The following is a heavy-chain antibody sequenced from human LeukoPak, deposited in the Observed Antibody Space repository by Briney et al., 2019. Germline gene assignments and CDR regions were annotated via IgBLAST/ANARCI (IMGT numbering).Heavy chain of an antibody. V-gene: IGHV4-31*03. D-gene: IGHD3-3*01. Sequence: PSETLSLTCTVSGGSVSSGGYYWSWVRQHPGKGPEWIGYIFYSGSTHYNPSLKRRVHLSLDTSKNQFSLKLSSVTAADTAVYYCARHGSYYDFWSGYYYYFDYWGQGTLVTVSS. CDR3: ARHGSYYDFWSGYYYYFDY. J-gene: IGHJ4*02. CDR2: IFYSGST. CDR1: GGSVSSGGYY.